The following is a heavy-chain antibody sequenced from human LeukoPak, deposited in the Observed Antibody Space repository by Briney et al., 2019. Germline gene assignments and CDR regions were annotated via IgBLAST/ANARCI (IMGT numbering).Heavy chain of an antibody. Sequence: PGGSLRLSCAAPGFSFSVYWMHWVRQAPGKGPVWVSRIKTDGSITDYADFVKGRFTISRDNSKNTLYLQMNSLRAEDTAVYYCARDPSPMVYYYYYMDVWGKGTTVTVSS. CDR2: IKTDGSIT. V-gene: IGHV3-74*01. J-gene: IGHJ6*03. CDR1: GFSFSVYW. D-gene: IGHD3-10*01. CDR3: ARDPSPMVYYYYYMDV.